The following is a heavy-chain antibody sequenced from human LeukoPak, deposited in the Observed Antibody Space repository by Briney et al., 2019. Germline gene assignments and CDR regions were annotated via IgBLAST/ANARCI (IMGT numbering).Heavy chain of an antibody. D-gene: IGHD5-18*01. V-gene: IGHV4-34*01. J-gene: IGHJ4*02. CDR3: ARGPYSYGFKSTKFDY. CDR1: SGSFSGYY. CDR2: INHSGST. Sequence: SETLSLTCAVYSGSFSGYYWSWIRQPPGKGLEWIGGINHSGSTNYNPSLKSRVTISVDTSKNQFSLKLSSVTAADTAVYYCARGPYSYGFKSTKFDYWGQGTLVTVSS.